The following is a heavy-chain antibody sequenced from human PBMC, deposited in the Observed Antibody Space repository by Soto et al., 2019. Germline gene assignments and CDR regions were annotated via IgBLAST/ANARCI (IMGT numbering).Heavy chain of an antibody. J-gene: IGHJ6*02. V-gene: IGHV4-39*01. D-gene: IGHD6-13*01. CDR2: IYYSGST. CDR1: GGSISSSSYY. Sequence: SETLSLTCTVSGGSISSSSYYWGWIRQPPGKGLEWIGSIYYSGSTYYNPSLKSRVTISVDTSKNQFSLKLSSVTAADTAVYYCARRRWSGYYYYGMDVWGQGTTVTVSS. CDR3: ARRRWSGYYYYGMDV.